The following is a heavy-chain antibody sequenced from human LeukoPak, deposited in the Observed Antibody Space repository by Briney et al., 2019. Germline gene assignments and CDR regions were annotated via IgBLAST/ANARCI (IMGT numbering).Heavy chain of an antibody. D-gene: IGHD3-16*01. Sequence: PSETLSLTCAVSGGSFSSDYWSWIRQPPGKGPEWVGWISYTGSTKYSSSLNSRATISVDTSKMQFSLKLTSVTAADTAVYYCARFTYYGPFDYWGQGTLVTVSS. CDR3: ARFTYYGPFDY. CDR1: GGSFSSDY. CDR2: ISYTGST. J-gene: IGHJ4*02. V-gene: IGHV4-59*01.